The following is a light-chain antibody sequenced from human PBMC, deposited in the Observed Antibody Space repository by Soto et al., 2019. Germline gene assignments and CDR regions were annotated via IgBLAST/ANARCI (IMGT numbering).Light chain of an antibody. CDR1: QGIRNF. V-gene: IGKV1-27*01. CDR3: XXXSSVPV. CDR2: AAS. Sequence: DIQMTQSPTSLSASVGDRVTITCRASQGIRNFVAWYQQKPGKAPKLLIYAASTLQSGVPSRFSGSGSGTDFTXTXNXXXPXXXXXXXXXXXSSVPVFGPGTKVEIK. J-gene: IGKJ3*01.